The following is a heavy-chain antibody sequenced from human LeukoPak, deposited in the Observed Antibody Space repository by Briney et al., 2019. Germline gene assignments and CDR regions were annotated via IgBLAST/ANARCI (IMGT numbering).Heavy chain of an antibody. CDR3: ARGGIQVSGIDEFDY. J-gene: IGHJ4*02. V-gene: IGHV3-13*01. Sequence: GGSLRLSCAASGFTFSSYWMSWVRQAPGKGLEWVSAIGIRGDTHYSGSVKGRFTISRENAESSLYLQMNSLRAEDTAVYYCARGGIQVSGIDEFDYWGQGTLVTVSS. CDR2: IGIRGDT. D-gene: IGHD6-19*01. CDR1: GFTFSSYW.